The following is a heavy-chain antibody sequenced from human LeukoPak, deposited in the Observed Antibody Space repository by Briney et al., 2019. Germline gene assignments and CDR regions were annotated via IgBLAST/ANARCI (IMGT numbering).Heavy chain of an antibody. CDR3: ARDKGDYGDYVEYNWFDP. CDR1: GFTFDDYG. D-gene: IGHD4-17*01. CDR2: INWNGGST. V-gene: IGHV3-20*04. J-gene: IGHJ5*02. Sequence: GGSLRLSCAASGFTFDDYGMSWVRQAPGKGLEWVSGINWNGGSTGYADSVKGRFTISRDNAKNSLYLQMNSLRAEDTALYYCARDKGDYGDYVEYNWFDPWGQGTLVTVSS.